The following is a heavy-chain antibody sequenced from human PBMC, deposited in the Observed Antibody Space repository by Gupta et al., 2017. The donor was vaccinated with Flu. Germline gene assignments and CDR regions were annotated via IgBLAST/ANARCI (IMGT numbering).Heavy chain of an antibody. J-gene: IGHJ3*02. V-gene: IGHV3-33*01. CDR3: ARSSYGDYSGHDAFDI. Sequence: QVQLVESGGGVVQPGRSLRLSCAAAGFPFSSYGMHWVRQAPGKGLEWVAVIWNDGSKKYYLDAVKGRFTISRDSSKNMLYVQMNSLTADDTAMYYCARSSYGDYSGHDAFDIWGQGTMVIVSS. CDR2: IWNDGSKK. CDR1: GFPFSSYG. D-gene: IGHD4-17*01.